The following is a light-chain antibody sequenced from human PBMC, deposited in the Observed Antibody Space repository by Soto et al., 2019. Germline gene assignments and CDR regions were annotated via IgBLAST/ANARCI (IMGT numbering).Light chain of an antibody. J-gene: IGLJ3*02. CDR3: AAWDDSLNANWV. Sequence: QSVMSQPPSVSGTPGQRVTISCSGSSSNIGSNTVNWYQQLPGTAPKLLIYSNNQRPSGVPDRFSGSKSGTSASLAISGLQSEDEADYYCAAWDDSLNANWVFGGGTKLTVL. V-gene: IGLV1-44*01. CDR2: SNN. CDR1: SSNIGSNT.